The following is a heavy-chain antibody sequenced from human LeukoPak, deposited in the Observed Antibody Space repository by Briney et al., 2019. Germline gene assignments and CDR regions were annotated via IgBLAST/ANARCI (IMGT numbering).Heavy chain of an antibody. D-gene: IGHD2-2*01. CDR1: GGSISSGDYY. V-gene: IGHV4-30-4*08. Sequence: SQTLSLTCTVSGGSISSGDYYWSWIRQPPGKGLEWIGYIYYSGSTYYNPSLKSRVTISVDTSKNQFSLKLSSVTAADTAVYYCASRVVPAAIGAFDIWGKGTMVTVPS. J-gene: IGHJ3*02. CDR2: IYYSGST. CDR3: ASRVVPAAIGAFDI.